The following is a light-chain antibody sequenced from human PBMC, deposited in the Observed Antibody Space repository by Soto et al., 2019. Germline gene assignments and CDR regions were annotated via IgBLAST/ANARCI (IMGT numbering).Light chain of an antibody. CDR2: DVS. Sequence: QSALTQPASVSGSPGQSITISCTGTSSDVGAYNYVSWYQHDPGKAPKLIIYDVSNRPSGVSVRFSGSKSGNTASLTISGLQPEDEADYYCSTFIAILRRIFGGGTKLTVL. V-gene: IGLV2-14*03. CDR1: SSDVGAYNY. J-gene: IGLJ2*01. CDR3: STFIAILRRI.